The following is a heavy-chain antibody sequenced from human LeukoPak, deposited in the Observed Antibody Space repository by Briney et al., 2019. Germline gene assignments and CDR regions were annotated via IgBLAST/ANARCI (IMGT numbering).Heavy chain of an antibody. J-gene: IGHJ4*02. CDR2: FYYSGST. CDR1: GGSISSSSYY. V-gene: IGHV4-39*01. Sequence: PSETLSLTCTVSGGSISSSSYYWGWIRQPPGRGLEWIGSFYYSGSTYYNPSLKSRVTISVDTSKNQFSLKLNSVTAADRAVYYCANSANYGDNSGYFDYWGQGTLVTVSS. D-gene: IGHD4-23*01. CDR3: ANSANYGDNSGYFDY.